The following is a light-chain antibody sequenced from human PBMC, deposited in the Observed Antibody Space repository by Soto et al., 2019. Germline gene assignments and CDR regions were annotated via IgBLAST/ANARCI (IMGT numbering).Light chain of an antibody. Sequence: EIVMTQSPATLSVSPGEGATLSCKASQTVYNNLAWYQQRPGQPPRLLIYDASTRATGISARFSGSGYGTEFPLTISRLQSEDFAVYFCQQCRNWPLTFGGGTKVEIK. CDR3: QQCRNWPLT. V-gene: IGKV3-15*01. CDR2: DAS. CDR1: QTVYNN. J-gene: IGKJ4*01.